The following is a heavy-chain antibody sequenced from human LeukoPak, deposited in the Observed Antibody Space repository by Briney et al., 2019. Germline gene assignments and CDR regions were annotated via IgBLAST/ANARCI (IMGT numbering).Heavy chain of an antibody. J-gene: IGHJ3*02. Sequence: GESLKISCKGSGYSFTSYWIGWVRQMPGKGLEWMGIIYPGDSDTRYSPSFQGQATISADKSISTAYLQWSSLKASDTAMYYCASGAGIYYDSSGYSHAFDIWGQGTMVTVSS. CDR3: ASGAGIYYDSSGYSHAFDI. V-gene: IGHV5-51*01. D-gene: IGHD3-22*01. CDR2: IYPGDSDT. CDR1: GYSFTSYW.